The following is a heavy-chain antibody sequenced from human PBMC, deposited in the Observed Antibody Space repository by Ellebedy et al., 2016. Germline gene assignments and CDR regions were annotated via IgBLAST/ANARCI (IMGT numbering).Heavy chain of an antibody. CDR3: ARDLYGGNSGGDLDY. Sequence: GESLKISXAVSGLAVSHNYMKWVRQAPGKGLEWVSLIYSDGTPYYADSVKGRFTISRDNSKNSLYLQMNSLRADDTAVYYCARDLYGGNSGGDLDYWGQGTLVTVSS. CDR2: IYSDGTP. J-gene: IGHJ4*02. CDR1: GLAVSHNY. D-gene: IGHD4-23*01. V-gene: IGHV3-66*01.